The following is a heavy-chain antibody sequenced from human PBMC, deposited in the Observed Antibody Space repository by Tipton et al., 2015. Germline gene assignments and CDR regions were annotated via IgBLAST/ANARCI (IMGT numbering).Heavy chain of an antibody. V-gene: IGHV4-38-2*02. J-gene: IGHJ4*02. D-gene: IGHD4-17*01. Sequence: TLSLTCTVSGYSISSGYYWSWIRQPPGKGLEWIGSFFHSGNTFHNPSLRSRVIISVDTSKNQFSLTVTSVTAADTAVYYCARSRYTVTPDSWGQGALVTVSS. CDR3: ARSRYTVTPDS. CDR2: FFHSGNT. CDR1: GYSISSGYY.